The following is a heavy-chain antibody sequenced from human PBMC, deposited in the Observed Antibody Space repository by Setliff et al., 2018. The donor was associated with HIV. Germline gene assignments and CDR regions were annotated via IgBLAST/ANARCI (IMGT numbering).Heavy chain of an antibody. V-gene: IGHV4-59*08. Sequence: SETLSLTCTVSGDSISSYYWSWIRQPPGKGLEWIAYIHDSGSTNYNPSLRIGVTILIDTSKKQSSRRLRSVTAADTALYYCARHDITLVRGLVWGKGTTVTVSS. J-gene: IGHJ6*04. CDR1: GDSISSYY. CDR3: ARHDITLVRGLV. D-gene: IGHD3-10*01. CDR2: IHDSGST.